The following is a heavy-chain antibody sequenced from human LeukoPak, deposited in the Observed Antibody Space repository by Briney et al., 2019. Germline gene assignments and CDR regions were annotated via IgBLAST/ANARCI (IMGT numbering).Heavy chain of an antibody. J-gene: IGHJ4*02. CDR2: ISGSGGST. Sequence: PGGSLRLSCAASGFTFRSYAMSWVRQAPGKGLERVSGISGSGGSTYYADSVKGRFTISRDNSKNTLYLQLNSLRAEDTAVYYCAKDLDSSGYSEYFDYWGQGTLVTVSS. V-gene: IGHV3-23*01. CDR3: AKDLDSSGYSEYFDY. CDR1: GFTFRSYA. D-gene: IGHD3-22*01.